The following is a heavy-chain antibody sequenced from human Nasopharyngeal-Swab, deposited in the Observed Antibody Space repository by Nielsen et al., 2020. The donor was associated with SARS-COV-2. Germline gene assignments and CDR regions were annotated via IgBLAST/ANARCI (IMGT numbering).Heavy chain of an antibody. V-gene: IGHV3-23*01. D-gene: IGHD1-14*01. CDR1: GFTFRTYA. CDR2: ISGPWCST. J-gene: IGHJ6*02. CDR3: AKRLSGTTMLGHNFALDV. Sequence: GESLKISCAASGFTFRTYAMHWVRQAPGKGLEWVSGISGPWCSTYYADSVKGRFSISRDNSKNTLYLQMNSLRAEDAAVYYCAKRLSGTTMLGHNFALDVWGQGTTVTVSS.